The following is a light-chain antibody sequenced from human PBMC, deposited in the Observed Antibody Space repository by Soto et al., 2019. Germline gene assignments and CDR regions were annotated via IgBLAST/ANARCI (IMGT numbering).Light chain of an antibody. V-gene: IGKV3-15*01. J-gene: IGKJ5*01. CDR2: GAS. CDR3: QQYNNWPIT. Sequence: EIVMTQSPATLSVSPGERATLSCRASQSVSSNLAWYQQKPGQGPRLLIYGASTRATGIPARFSGSGSETDFTLTISSLRSEDSAVYHCQQYNNWPITFGQGTRLEIK. CDR1: QSVSSN.